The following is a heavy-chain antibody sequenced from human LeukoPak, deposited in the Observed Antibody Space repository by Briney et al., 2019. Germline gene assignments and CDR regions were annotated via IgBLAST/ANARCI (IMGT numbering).Heavy chain of an antibody. CDR2: MNPNSGNT. Sequence: GASVKVSCKASGYTFTSYDINWVRQATGQGLEWMGWMNPNSGNTGYAQKFQGRVTMTRNTSISTAYMELSSLRSEDTAVYYCARDGIAVAGTEYYYYYMDVWGKGTTVTVSS. CDR1: GYTFTSYD. V-gene: IGHV1-8*01. D-gene: IGHD6-19*01. CDR3: ARDGIAVAGTEYYYYYMDV. J-gene: IGHJ6*03.